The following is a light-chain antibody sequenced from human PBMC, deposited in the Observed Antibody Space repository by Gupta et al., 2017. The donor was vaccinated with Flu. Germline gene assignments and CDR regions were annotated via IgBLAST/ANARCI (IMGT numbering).Light chain of an antibody. V-gene: IGLV6-57*01. Sequence: NFMLTQPHSLSESPGKTITISCTRSSGGIASNFVQWYQQRPGRPPTTVIDENKQRPSGVPDRFSCSIDSSSTYATTNISALKAEEYSYYSCHSSDNNRQVFGGGTRLTVL. CDR3: HSSDNNRQV. CDR1: SGGIASNF. CDR2: ENK. J-gene: IGLJ3*02.